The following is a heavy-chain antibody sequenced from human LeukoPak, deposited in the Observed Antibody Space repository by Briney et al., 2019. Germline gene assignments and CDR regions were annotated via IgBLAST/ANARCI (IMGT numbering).Heavy chain of an antibody. CDR1: GFLYVIFV. CDR2: ISDSRHNT. V-gene: IGHV3-64*01. D-gene: IGHD2-8*01. CDR3: ARRPYHMLTKPTWLVA. Sequence: PGGSLRLPYPRTGFLYVIFVCHELRQAPGKGLEYVSAISDSRHNTHYANSVRGRFTISRDNSKNIVFLQMDSLKVEDTAVYYCARRPYHMLTKPTWLVAWGQGTLVTVSS. J-gene: IGHJ5*02.